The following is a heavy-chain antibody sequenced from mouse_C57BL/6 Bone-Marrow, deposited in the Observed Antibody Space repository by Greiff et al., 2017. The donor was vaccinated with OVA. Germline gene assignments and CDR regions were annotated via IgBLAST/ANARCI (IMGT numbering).Heavy chain of an antibody. CDR2: ISNGGGSN. CDR3: ARHYRDWYFGG. Sequence: EVMLVESGGGLVQPGGSLKLSCAASGFTFSDYYLYWVRQTPEKRLEWVAYISNGGGSNYYPDTVKGRFTISRDNAKNTLYLQMSRLKSEDTAMYYCARHYRDWYFGGWGTGTTVTVSS. J-gene: IGHJ1*03. CDR1: GFTFSDYY. V-gene: IGHV5-12*01.